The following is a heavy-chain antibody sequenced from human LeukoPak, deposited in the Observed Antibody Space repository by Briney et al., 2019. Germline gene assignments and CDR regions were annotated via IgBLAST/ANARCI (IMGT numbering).Heavy chain of an antibody. V-gene: IGHV1-18*01. CDR2: ISAYNGNT. CDR1: GYTFTSYG. CDR3: ARDPSKAMGYYDSSGSYFDY. Sequence: ASVKVSCKASGYTFTSYGISWVRQAPGQGVAWMGWISAYNGNTNYAQKLQGRVTMTTDTSTSTAYMELRSLRSDDTAVYYCARDPSKAMGYYDSSGSYFDYWGQGTLVTVSS. D-gene: IGHD3-22*01. J-gene: IGHJ4*02.